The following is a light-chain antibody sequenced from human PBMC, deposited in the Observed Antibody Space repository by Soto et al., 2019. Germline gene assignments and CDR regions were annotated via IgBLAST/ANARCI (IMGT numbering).Light chain of an antibody. CDR1: QSISDW. CDR3: QHYYDYPWT. J-gene: IGKJ1*01. Sequence: DTQMTQSPSTLSASVGDRVTITCRASQSISDWLAWYQQKPGTAPKLLIYKASRLESGVPSRFSGGGSGTEFTLTISGLQPDDFATYYCQHYYDYPWTFGQGTKVDIK. CDR2: KAS. V-gene: IGKV1-5*03.